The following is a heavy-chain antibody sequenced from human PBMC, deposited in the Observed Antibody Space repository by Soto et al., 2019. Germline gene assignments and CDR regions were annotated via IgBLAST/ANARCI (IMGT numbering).Heavy chain of an antibody. CDR1: GFIFSNYA. D-gene: IGHD5-18*01. V-gene: IGHV3-23*01. CDR2: ISGSGGST. J-gene: IGHJ4*02. CDR3: ARAVDAAMDPLDY. Sequence: GGSLRLSCVASGFIFSNYAMSWVRQAPGKGLEWVSAISGSGGSTYYADYVKGRFTISRDNSKNTLYLQMTSLRSEDAAVYFCARAVDAAMDPLDYWGQGTLVTVSS.